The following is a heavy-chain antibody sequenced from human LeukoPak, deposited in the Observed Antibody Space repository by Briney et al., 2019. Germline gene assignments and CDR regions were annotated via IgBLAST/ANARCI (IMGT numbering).Heavy chain of an antibody. CDR3: AIAYGGNSQFGYCFDY. J-gene: IGHJ4*02. V-gene: IGHV5-51*01. CDR2: IYPGDSDT. D-gene: IGHD4-23*01. Sequence: GKSLKISCKGSGYSFTSYWIGWVRQMPGKGLEWMGIIYPGDSDTRYSPSFQGQVTISADKSISTAYLQWSSLKASDTAMYYCAIAYGGNSQFGYCFDYWGQGTLVTVSS. CDR1: GYSFTSYW.